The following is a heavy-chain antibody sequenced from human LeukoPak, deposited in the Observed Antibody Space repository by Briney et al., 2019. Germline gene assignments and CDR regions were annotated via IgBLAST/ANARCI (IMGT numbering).Heavy chain of an antibody. V-gene: IGHV3-23*01. J-gene: IGHJ4*02. D-gene: IGHD2-2*01. CDR3: AKDPDIVVVPAALIFDY. Sequence: GGSLRLSCAASGFTFSSYAMSWVRQAPGKGLEWVSAISGSGGSTYYADSVKGRFTISRDNSKNTLYLQMNSLRAEDTAVYNCAKDPDIVVVPAALIFDYWGQGTLVTVSS. CDR1: GFTFSSYA. CDR2: ISGSGGST.